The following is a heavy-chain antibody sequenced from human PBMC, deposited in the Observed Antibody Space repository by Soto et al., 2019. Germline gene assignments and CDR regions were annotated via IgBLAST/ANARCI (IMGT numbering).Heavy chain of an antibody. CDR1: GVSFSSGDYY. Sequence: SETLSLTCTVSGVSFSSGDYYWSWIRQPPGKGLEWIGYIYYTGNTFYNPSLKSRLTISVDTSKNQFSLKLTSVTAADTAVYYCASFSDRVTPATLLNWGQGTLVTVSS. J-gene: IGHJ4*02. D-gene: IGHD2-15*01. CDR2: IYYTGNT. CDR3: ASFSDRVTPATLLN. V-gene: IGHV4-30-4*01.